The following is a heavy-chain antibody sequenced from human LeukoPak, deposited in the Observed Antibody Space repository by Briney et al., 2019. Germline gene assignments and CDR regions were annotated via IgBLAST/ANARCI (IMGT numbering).Heavy chain of an antibody. CDR2: ISSSSSYI. CDR3: ARDQEWFGEFDY. D-gene: IGHD3-10*01. Sequence: PGGSLRLSCAASGFTFSSYSMNWLRQALGKGLEWVSSISSSSSYIYYADSVKGRFTISRDNAKNSLYLQMNSLRAEDTAVYYCARDQEWFGEFDYWGQGTLVTVSS. J-gene: IGHJ4*02. V-gene: IGHV3-21*01. CDR1: GFTFSSYS.